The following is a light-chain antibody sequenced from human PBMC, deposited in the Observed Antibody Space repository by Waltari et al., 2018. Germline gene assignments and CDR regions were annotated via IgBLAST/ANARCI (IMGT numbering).Light chain of an antibody. CDR1: SSDVGNYTL. CDR3: CSYAGLGIYV. J-gene: IGLJ1*01. CDR2: EVT. Sequence: QSGLTQPASVSGSPGQSITIYCTGTSSDVGNYTLVSWYQQYPGKAPKLMVYEVTKRTSGVSDRFSGSKSGNTASLTIYGLQSEDEADYYCCSYAGLGIYVFGTGTKVTVL. V-gene: IGLV2-23*02.